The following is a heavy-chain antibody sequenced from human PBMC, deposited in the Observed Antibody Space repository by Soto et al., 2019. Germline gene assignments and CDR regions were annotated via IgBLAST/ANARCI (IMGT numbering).Heavy chain of an antibody. CDR2: IYNSEST. CDR3: ARYTAKGYFDY. V-gene: IGHV4-4*07. Sequence: PSETQALTCPFAGGSIITYDWSWIRQPAGKELEWIGRIYNSESTNYNPSLKSRVTMSVDTSKNQFSLKLSSVTAADTAVYYCARYTAKGYFDYWGQGTLVTGSS. D-gene: IGHD5-18*01. CDR1: GGSIITYD. J-gene: IGHJ4*02.